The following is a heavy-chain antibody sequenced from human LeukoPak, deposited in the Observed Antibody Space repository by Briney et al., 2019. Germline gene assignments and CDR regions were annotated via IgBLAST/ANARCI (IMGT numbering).Heavy chain of an antibody. J-gene: IGHJ4*02. D-gene: IGHD6-13*01. V-gene: IGHV3-21*01. CDR2: ISSSSSYI. Sequence: GGSLRLSCAASGFTFSSYSMNWVRQAPGKGLEWVSSISSSSSYIYYTDSVMGRFTISRDNAKNSLYLQMNSLRAEDTAVYYCARDRNLGSQFDYWGQGTLVTVSS. CDR3: ARDRNLGSQFDY. CDR1: GFTFSSYS.